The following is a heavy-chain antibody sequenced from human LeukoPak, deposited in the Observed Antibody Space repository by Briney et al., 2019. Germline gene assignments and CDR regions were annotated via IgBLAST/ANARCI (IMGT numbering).Heavy chain of an antibody. CDR3: ASRGIAARPPDDY. CDR2: INHSGST. V-gene: IGHV4-34*01. CDR1: GGSFSGYY. Sequence: PSETLSLTCAVYGGSFSGYYWSWIRQPPGKGLEWIGEINHSGSTNYSPSLRSRVTISVDTSKNQFSLKLSSVTAADTAVYYCASRGIAARPPDDYWGQGTLVTVSS. J-gene: IGHJ4*02. D-gene: IGHD6-6*01.